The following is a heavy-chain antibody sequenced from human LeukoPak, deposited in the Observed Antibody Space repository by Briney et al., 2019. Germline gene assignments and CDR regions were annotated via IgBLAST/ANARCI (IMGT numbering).Heavy chain of an antibody. V-gene: IGHV3-33*01. CDR1: GFTFSNYG. CDR2: IWSDESNK. Sequence: PGRSLGLSCAASGFTFSNYGMHWVRQAPGKGLEWVAVIWSDESNKYYADSVKGRFTISRDNAKNSLYLQMNSLRAEDTAVYYCVRLGGATGQYFYHWGQGTRVTVSS. D-gene: IGHD1-26*01. J-gene: IGHJ1*01. CDR3: VRLGGATGQYFYH.